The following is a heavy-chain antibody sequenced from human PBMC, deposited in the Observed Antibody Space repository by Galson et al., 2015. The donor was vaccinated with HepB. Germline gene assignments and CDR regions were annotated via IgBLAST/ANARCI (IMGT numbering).Heavy chain of an antibody. D-gene: IGHD3-3*01. CDR2: IIPIFGTA. CDR3: ARDTFGVEQTIYYYYYGMDV. CDR1: GGTFSSYA. Sequence: VKVSCKASGGTFSSYAISWVRQAPGQGLEWMGGIIPIFGTANYAQKFQGRVTITADESTSTAYMELSSLRSEDTAVYYCARDTFGVEQTIYYYYYGMDVWGQGTTVTVSS. J-gene: IGHJ6*02. V-gene: IGHV1-69*13.